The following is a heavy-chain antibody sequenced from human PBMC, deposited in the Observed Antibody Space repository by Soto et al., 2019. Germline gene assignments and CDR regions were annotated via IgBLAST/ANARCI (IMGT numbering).Heavy chain of an antibody. CDR1: GGSFSGYY. CDR3: ARGGPYYYYYYGMDV. Sequence: SETLSLTCAVYGGSFSGYYWSWIRQPPGKGLEWIGEINHSGSTNYNPSLKSRVTISVDTSKNQFSLKLSSVTAADTAVYYCARGGPYYYYYYGMDVWGQGTTVTVS. CDR2: INHSGST. V-gene: IGHV4-34*01. J-gene: IGHJ6*02.